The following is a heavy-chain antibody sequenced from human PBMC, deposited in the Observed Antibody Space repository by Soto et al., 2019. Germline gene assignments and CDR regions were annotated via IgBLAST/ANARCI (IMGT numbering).Heavy chain of an antibody. CDR1: GYPVTAYY. CDR3: ARGGGVGVAGSAAFDM. Sequence: QLHLVQSGAVVKKPGASVTVSCSASGYPVTAYYMHWVRQAPGRGLEWMGGINPATGAAKYTQTFQGRVPMTRDTATSTVFKELGGLTSEDTGLFYWARGGGVGVAGSAAFDMWGQGTLVTVSS. CDR2: INPATGAA. D-gene: IGHD3-3*01. J-gene: IGHJ3*02. V-gene: IGHV1-2*02.